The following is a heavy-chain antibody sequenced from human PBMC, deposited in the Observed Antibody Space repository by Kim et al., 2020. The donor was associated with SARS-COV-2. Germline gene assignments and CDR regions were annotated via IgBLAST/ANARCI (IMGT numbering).Heavy chain of an antibody. V-gene: IGHV6-1*01. CDR3: ARFSYDAFDI. CDR1: GDRVSSKSAA. J-gene: IGHJ3*02. CDR2: TYYRSKWYN. Sequence: SQTLSLTCAISGDRVSSKSAAWNWIRQSPSRGLEWLGRTYYRSKWYNDYELSVKSRLTIHPDTSKNQFSLHLNSVTHEDTAVYYCARFSYDAFDIWGQGTMVTVSS.